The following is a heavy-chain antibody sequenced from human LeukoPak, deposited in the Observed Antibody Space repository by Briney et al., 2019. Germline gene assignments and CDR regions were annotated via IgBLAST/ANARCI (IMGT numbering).Heavy chain of an antibody. J-gene: IGHJ4*02. D-gene: IGHD5-12*01. CDR2: IKQDGSEK. CDR3: AREAISDSGYEDY. V-gene: IGHV3-7*01. Sequence: GGSLRLSCAASGFTVSSNYMSWVRQAPGKGLEWVANIKQDGSEKYYVDSVKGRFTISRDNAKNSLYLQMNSLRAEDTAVYYCAREAISDSGYEDYWGQGTLVTVSS. CDR1: GFTVSSNY.